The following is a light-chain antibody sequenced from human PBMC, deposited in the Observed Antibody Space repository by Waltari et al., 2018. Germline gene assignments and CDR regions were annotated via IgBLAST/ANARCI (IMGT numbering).Light chain of an antibody. J-gene: IGKJ1*01. CDR3: QKYVSLPAT. CDR1: QSFGKY. CDR2: DTS. Sequence: VLTQSPGTLSLSPGERATLSGRASQSFGKYLAWYQQQPGQAPRLLIYDTSTRATGIPDRFSGSGSGTDFSLTISRLEPEDFAVYYCQKYVSLPATFGQGTKVQAK. V-gene: IGKV3-20*01.